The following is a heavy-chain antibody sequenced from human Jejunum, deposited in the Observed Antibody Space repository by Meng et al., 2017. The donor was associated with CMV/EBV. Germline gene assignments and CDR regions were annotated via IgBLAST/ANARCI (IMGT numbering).Heavy chain of an antibody. CDR3: AKDRGTGYSYGLYYFYYGMDI. CDR2: INWNGAST. D-gene: IGHD5-18*01. J-gene: IGHJ6*02. Sequence: YGMSWVRQAPGKGLEWVSGINWNGASTGYGDSVKGRFTVSRDNSKNTLYLQMSSLRTEDTAVYFCAKDRGTGYSYGLYYFYYGMDIWGQGTTVTVSS. CDR1: YG. V-gene: IGHV3-20*03.